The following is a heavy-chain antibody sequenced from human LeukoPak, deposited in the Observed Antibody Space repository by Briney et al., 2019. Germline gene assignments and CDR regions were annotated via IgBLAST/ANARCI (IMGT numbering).Heavy chain of an antibody. CDR2: IYYSGST. CDR3: ARDCLTGTSFDY. D-gene: IGHD7-27*01. Sequence: SETLSLTCTVSGGSISISSYYWGWIRQPPGKGLEWIGSIYYSGSTYYNPSLKSRVTISVDTSKNQFSLKLSSVTAADTAVYYCARDCLTGTSFDYWGQGTLVTVSS. J-gene: IGHJ4*02. CDR1: GGSISISSYY. V-gene: IGHV4-39*07.